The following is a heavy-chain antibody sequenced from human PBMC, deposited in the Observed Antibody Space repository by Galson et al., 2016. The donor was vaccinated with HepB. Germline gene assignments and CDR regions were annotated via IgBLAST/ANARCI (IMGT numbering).Heavy chain of an antibody. CDR3: SKAGYNSHERNNWFDS. CDR2: VSGSGGSK. CDR1: GFTFTSYA. J-gene: IGHJ5*01. D-gene: IGHD1-20*01. Sequence: SLRLSCAASGFTFTSYAMSWVRQAPGKGLEWLSSVSGSGGSKCYADSVRGRFIISRDSSENTLYLQMNTLRGDDTALYYCSKAGYNSHERNNWFDSWGQGTLVTVSS. V-gene: IGHV3-23*01.